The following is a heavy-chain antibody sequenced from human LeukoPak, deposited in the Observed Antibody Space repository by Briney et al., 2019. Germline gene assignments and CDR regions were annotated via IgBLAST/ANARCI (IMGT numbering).Heavy chain of an antibody. CDR1: GYTFTGYY. J-gene: IGHJ4*02. Sequence: GASVKVSCKASGYTFTGYYMHWVRQAPGQGLEWMGWINPNSGDTNYAQKFQGRVTMTRDTSISTAYMELSRLRSDNTAVYYCARGFDSSGYHYWGQGTLVTVSS. D-gene: IGHD3-22*01. CDR2: INPNSGDT. CDR3: ARGFDSSGYHY. V-gene: IGHV1-2*02.